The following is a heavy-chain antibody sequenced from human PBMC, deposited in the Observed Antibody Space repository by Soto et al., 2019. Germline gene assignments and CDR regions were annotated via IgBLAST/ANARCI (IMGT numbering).Heavy chain of an antibody. CDR3: AREGSGYNF. Sequence: SVKGACKAAGGRLSNFGSSWVRQAPGQGLEWMGGIVPVFGRPNYAQRFRGRLTITADESTSTGYMELISLRSDDTAVYYCAREGSGYNFWGQGTQVTSPQ. V-gene: IGHV1-69*01. J-gene: IGHJ4*02. D-gene: IGHD5-12*01. CDR2: IVPVFGRP. CDR1: GGRLSNFG.